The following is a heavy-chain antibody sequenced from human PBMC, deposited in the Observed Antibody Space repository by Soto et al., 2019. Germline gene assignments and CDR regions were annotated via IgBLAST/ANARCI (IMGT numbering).Heavy chain of an antibody. CDR2: VIPILGMA. CDR3: ARGGDGSGSESVFDI. J-gene: IGHJ3*02. V-gene: IGHV1-69*04. Sequence: ASVKVSCKASGYTFTSYGLSWVRQAPGQGLEWMGRVIPILGMANYAQKFQGRVSITADKSTTTAYMELSSLKFEDTAVYYCARGGDGSGSESVFDIWGQGTMVTVSS. D-gene: IGHD3-22*01. CDR1: GYTFTSYG.